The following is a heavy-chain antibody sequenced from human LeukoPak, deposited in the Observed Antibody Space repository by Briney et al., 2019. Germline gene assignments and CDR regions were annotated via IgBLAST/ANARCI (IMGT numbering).Heavy chain of an antibody. CDR2: IRYDGSNK. J-gene: IGHJ4*02. CDR3: AKVGGYLRGSYFHFDY. D-gene: IGHD1-26*01. V-gene: IGHV3-30*02. Sequence: PGGSLRLSCAASGFTFSSYGMHWVRQAPGKGLEWVAFIRYDGSNKYYADSVKGRFTISRDNSKNTLYLQMNSLRAEDTAVYYCAKVGGYLRGSYFHFDYWGQGTLGTVSS. CDR1: GFTFSSYG.